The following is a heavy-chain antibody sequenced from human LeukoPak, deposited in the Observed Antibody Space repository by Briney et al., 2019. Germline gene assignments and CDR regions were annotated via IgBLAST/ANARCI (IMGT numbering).Heavy chain of an antibody. CDR3: AGAPAGTPLDN. Sequence: SETLSLTCSVSGGSIAIYYWHWVRQSADKRLEWLGRIYTSGQTTYSPSLKSRVAMSIDTSKNQLSLRLISVTAADSAIYYCAGAPAGTPLDNWGQGTQVIVSS. J-gene: IGHJ4*02. CDR1: GGSIAIYY. CDR2: IYTSGQT. V-gene: IGHV4-4*07. D-gene: IGHD1/OR15-1a*01.